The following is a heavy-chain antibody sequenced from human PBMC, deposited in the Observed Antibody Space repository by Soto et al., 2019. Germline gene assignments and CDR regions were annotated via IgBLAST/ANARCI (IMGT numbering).Heavy chain of an antibody. J-gene: IGHJ5*02. V-gene: IGHV4-34*01. Sequence: TSETLSLTCAVYGGSFSGYYWSWIRQPPGKGLEWIGEINHSGSTNYNPSLKSRVTISVDTSKNQFSLKLSSVTAADTAVYYCASVYSSSWTVNWFDPWGQGTLVTVSS. CDR2: INHSGST. CDR3: ASVYSSSWTVNWFDP. CDR1: GGSFSGYY. D-gene: IGHD6-13*01.